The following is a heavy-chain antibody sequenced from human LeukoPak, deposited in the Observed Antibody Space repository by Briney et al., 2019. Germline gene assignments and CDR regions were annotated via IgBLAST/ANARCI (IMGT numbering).Heavy chain of an antibody. Sequence: GASVKVSCKASGYTFTGYYMHWVRQAPGQGLEWMGWINHNRGGTNYAQKFQGRVTMTRDTSISTAYMELSRLRSDDTAVYYCARDRGCSSTSCHFNWFDPWGQGTLVTVSS. CDR3: ARDRGCSSTSCHFNWFDP. V-gene: IGHV1-2*02. CDR2: INHNRGGT. D-gene: IGHD2-2*01. CDR1: GYTFTGYY. J-gene: IGHJ5*02.